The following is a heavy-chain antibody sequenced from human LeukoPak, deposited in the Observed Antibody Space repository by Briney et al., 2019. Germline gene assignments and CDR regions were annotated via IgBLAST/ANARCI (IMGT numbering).Heavy chain of an antibody. CDR1: GYTFTSYG. Sequence: GASVKVSCKASGYTFTSYGISWVRQAPGQGLEWMGWISAYNGNTNYAQKLQGRVTMTTDTSTSTAYMELRSLRSDDTAVYYCARELVRLLWFGELLYYYYYYGMDVWGQGTTVTVSS. CDR2: ISAYNGNT. V-gene: IGHV1-18*01. CDR3: ARELVRLLWFGELLYYYYYYGMDV. D-gene: IGHD3-10*01. J-gene: IGHJ6*02.